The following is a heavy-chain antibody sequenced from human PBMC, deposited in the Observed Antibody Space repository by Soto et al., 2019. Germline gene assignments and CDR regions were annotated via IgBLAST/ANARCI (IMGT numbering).Heavy chain of an antibody. J-gene: IGHJ3*02. CDR1: GGSVSSSSYY. V-gene: IGHV4-39*07. CDR3: ASSVFNSDSSEGDAFDI. Sequence: PSETLSLTCTVSGGSVSSSSYYWGWVRQPPGKGLEWIGSVYYSGSTYYNPSLESRVTISVDTSKNQFSLKLSSVTAADTAVYYCASSVFNSDSSEGDAFDIWGQGTMVTVSS. D-gene: IGHD3-22*01. CDR2: VYYSGST.